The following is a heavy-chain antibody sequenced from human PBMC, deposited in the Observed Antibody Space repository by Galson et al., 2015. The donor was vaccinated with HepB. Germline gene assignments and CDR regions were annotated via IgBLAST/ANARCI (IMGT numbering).Heavy chain of an antibody. Sequence: SVKVSCKASGYTFTSYDINWVRQATGQGLEWMGWMNPNSGNTGYAQKFQGRVTMTRNTSISTAYMELSSLRSEDTAVYYCARAQGCSSTSCYPPYYYYYMDVWGKGTTVTVSS. J-gene: IGHJ6*03. CDR3: ARAQGCSSTSCYPPYYYYYMDV. V-gene: IGHV1-8*01. CDR1: GYTFTSYD. CDR2: MNPNSGNT. D-gene: IGHD2-2*01.